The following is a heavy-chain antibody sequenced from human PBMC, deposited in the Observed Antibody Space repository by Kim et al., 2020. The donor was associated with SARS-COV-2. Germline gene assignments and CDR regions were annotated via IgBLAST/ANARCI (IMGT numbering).Heavy chain of an antibody. CDR2: INPSGGST. J-gene: IGHJ6*02. V-gene: IGHV1-46*01. Sequence: ASVKVSCKASGYTFTSYYMHWVRQAPGQGLEWMGIINPSGGSTSYAQKFQGRVTMTRDTSTSTVYMELSSLRSEDTAVYYCARDLGTTVVTYYYYGMDVWGQGTTVTVSS. CDR1: GYTFTSYY. CDR3: ARDLGTTVVTYYYYGMDV. D-gene: IGHD4-17*01.